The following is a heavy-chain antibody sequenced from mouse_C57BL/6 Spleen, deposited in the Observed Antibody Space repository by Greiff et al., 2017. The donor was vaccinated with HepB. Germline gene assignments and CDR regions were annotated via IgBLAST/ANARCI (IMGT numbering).Heavy chain of an antibody. J-gene: IGHJ4*01. V-gene: IGHV5-16*01. CDR3: ARDPHYYGSSYGAMDY. D-gene: IGHD1-1*01. CDR1: GFTFSDYY. CDR2: INYDGSST. Sequence: EVKLVESEGGLVQPGSSMKLSCTASGFTFSDYYMAWVRQVPEKGLEWVANINYDGSSTYYLDSLKSRFIISRDNATNILYLQMSSLKSEDTATYYCARDPHYYGSSYGAMDYWGQGTSVTVSS.